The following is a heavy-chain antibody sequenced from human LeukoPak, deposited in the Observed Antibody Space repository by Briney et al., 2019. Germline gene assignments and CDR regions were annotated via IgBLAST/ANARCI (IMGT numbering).Heavy chain of an antibody. D-gene: IGHD3-3*01. CDR3: ERGLPYDLCSGYYRTYYYYYMDV. CDR1: GGSFSGYY. CDR2: INHSGST. V-gene: IGHV4-34*01. Sequence: TSETLSLTCAVYGGSFSGYYWSWIRQPPGKGLGWIGEINHSGSTNYNPSLKSRVTISVDTSKNQFSLKLSSVTAADTAVYYCERGLPYDLCSGYYRTYYYYYMDVCGKGNTVTVSS. J-gene: IGHJ6*03.